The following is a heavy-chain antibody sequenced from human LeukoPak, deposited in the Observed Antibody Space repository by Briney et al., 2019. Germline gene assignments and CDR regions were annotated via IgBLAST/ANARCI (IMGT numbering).Heavy chain of an antibody. CDR1: GFTFSDYY. D-gene: IGHD6-13*01. V-gene: IGHV3-11*04. CDR3: ARDGDSSSWAFYYYGMDV. J-gene: IGHJ6*02. Sequence: GGSLRLSCAASGFTFSDYYMSWIRQAPGKGLEWVSYISSSGSTIYYADSVKGRFTISRDNAKNSLYLQMNSLRAEDTAVYYCARDGDSSSWAFYYYGMDVWGQGTTVTVSS. CDR2: ISSSGSTI.